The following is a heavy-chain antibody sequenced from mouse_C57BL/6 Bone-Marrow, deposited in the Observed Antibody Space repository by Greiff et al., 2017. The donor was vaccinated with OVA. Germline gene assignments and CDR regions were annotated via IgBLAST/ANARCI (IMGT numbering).Heavy chain of an antibody. Sequence: VQLQQPGAELVMPGASVKLSCKASGYTFTSYWMHWVKQRPGQGLEWIGEIDPSDSYTNYNQKFKGKSTLTVDKSSSTAYMQLSSLTSEDSAVYYCARGDYYCYAMDYWGQGTSVTVSS. D-gene: IGHD2-4*01. CDR3: ARGDYYCYAMDY. CDR1: GYTFTSYW. CDR2: IDPSDSYT. J-gene: IGHJ4*01. V-gene: IGHV1-69*01.